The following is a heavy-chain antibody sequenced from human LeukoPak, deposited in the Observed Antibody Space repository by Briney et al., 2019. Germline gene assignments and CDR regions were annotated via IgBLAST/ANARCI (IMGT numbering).Heavy chain of an antibody. D-gene: IGHD3-22*01. CDR2: IIPIFGTA. CDR1: GGTFSSYA. V-gene: IGHV1-69*13. CDR3: ARGPPVYYYDSSGYGVGGLDY. J-gene: IGHJ4*02. Sequence: ASVKVSCKASGGTFSSYAISWVRQAPGQGLEWMGGIIPIFGTANYAQKFQGRVTITADESTSTAYMELSSLRSEDTAVYYCARGPPVYYYDSSGYGVGGLDYWGQGTLVTVSS.